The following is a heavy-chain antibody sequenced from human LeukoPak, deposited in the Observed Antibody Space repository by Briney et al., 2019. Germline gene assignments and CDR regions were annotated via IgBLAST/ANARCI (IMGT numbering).Heavy chain of an antibody. CDR2: IYNGVNT. V-gene: IGHV4-59*01. CDR3: ARSRAFNSGAFDP. Sequence: SETLSLTCTVSGGSISSYYWSWIRQPPGKGVEWIAHIYNGVNTNYNPSLKSRVTISVDTSKNQFSLRLNSVTAADTAVYYCARSRAFNSGAFDPWGQGSLVTVSS. D-gene: IGHD1-26*01. J-gene: IGHJ5*02. CDR1: GGSISSYY.